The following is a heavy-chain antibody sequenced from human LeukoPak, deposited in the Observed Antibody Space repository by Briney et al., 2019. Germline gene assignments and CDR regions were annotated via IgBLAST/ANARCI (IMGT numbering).Heavy chain of an antibody. Sequence: SETLSLTCAVYGGSFSGYYWSWIRQPPGKGLEWIGEINHSGRTNYSPSLKSRVTISVDTSKNQFSLKLSSVTAADTAVYYCASPVVKRYQQLRSSDYYYYMDVWGKGTTVTVSS. V-gene: IGHV4-34*01. D-gene: IGHD2-2*01. J-gene: IGHJ6*03. CDR3: ASPVVKRYQQLRSSDYYYYMDV. CDR1: GGSFSGYY. CDR2: INHSGRT.